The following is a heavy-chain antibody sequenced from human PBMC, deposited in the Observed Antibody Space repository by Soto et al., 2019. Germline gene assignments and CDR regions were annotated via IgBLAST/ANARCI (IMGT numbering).Heavy chain of an antibody. J-gene: IGHJ4*02. CDR2: IVPVLHVA. CDR3: ASPPFLRGYSAYDL. V-gene: IGHV1-69*02. Sequence: QVQLVQSGAEMQKSGSSVKVSCKASGGTFSSYSISWVRQAPGQGLEWMGRIVPVLHVADYAQKFQGRLTITADESTSTVYMELSSLRSEDTAVYYCASPPFLRGYSAYDLWGQGTLVTV. CDR1: GGTFSSYS. D-gene: IGHD5-12*01.